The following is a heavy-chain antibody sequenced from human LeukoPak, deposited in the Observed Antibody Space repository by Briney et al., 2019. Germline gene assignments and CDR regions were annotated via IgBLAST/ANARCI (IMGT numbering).Heavy chain of an antibody. V-gene: IGHV3-23*01. CDR1: GFTFSNHG. CDR2: ISPSGDIT. CDR3: ARVAYYYDSSGHLSSGAFDI. J-gene: IGHJ3*02. D-gene: IGHD3-22*01. Sequence: GGTLRLSCAASGFTFSNHGMNWVRQAPGKGLEWVSGISPSGDITYYVDSVKGRFTISRDNAKNSLYLQMNSLRAEGTAVYYCARVAYYYDSSGHLSSGAFDIWGQGTMVTVSS.